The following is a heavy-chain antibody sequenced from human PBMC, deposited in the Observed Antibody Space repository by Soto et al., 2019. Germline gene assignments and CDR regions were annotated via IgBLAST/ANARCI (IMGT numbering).Heavy chain of an antibody. CDR2: ISYDGTAT. Sequence: QVHLVESGGGVVQPGRSLTISCVGSGFAFSTYGMHWVRQAPAKGLEWVALISYDGTATYYADSVKGRFSISRDNSKQTLSLQMDSLRPEDTAVYYCAKDFGAWSDSWGQGTLVNVSS. CDR3: AKDFGAWSDS. D-gene: IGHD6-19*01. J-gene: IGHJ5*02. V-gene: IGHV3-30*18. CDR1: GFAFSTYG.